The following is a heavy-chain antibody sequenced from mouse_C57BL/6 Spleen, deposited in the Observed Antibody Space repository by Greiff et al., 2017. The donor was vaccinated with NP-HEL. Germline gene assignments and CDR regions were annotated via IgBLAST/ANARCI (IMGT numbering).Heavy chain of an antibody. V-gene: IGHV14-3*01. CDR2: IDPANGNT. CDR3: AGYYGNIDFDY. Sequence: VQLQQSVAELVRPGASVKLSCTASGFNFNNTYMHWVKQRPEQGLEWIGRIDPANGNTKYAPKFKGKATLTADTSSNTAYLQLSSLTSDDAAIYDCAGYYGNIDFDYWGQGTTLTVSS. D-gene: IGHD1-1*01. CDR1: GFNFNNTY. J-gene: IGHJ2*01.